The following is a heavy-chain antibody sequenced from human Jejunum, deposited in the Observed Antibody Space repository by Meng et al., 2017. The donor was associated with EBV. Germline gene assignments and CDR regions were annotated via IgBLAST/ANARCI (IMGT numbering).Heavy chain of an antibody. CDR2: TIHRGIT. CDR3: ARASWERLLEY. D-gene: IGHD1-26*01. CDR1: GDSVSTDKW. Sequence: QVQLQESGPRLVNPAGTLSLTCGVSGDSVSTDKWWSWVRQSPGKGLEWIGETIHRGITYYNPSLESRVTISIDTSKSQFSLRLRSVTAADTAVYYCARASWERLLEYWGQGTLVTVSS. V-gene: IGHV4-4*02. J-gene: IGHJ4*02.